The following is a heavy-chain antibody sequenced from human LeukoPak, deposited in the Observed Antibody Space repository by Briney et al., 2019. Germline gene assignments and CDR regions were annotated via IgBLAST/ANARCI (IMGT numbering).Heavy chain of an antibody. Sequence: SETLSLTCNVSGYSISSGYYWGWIRQPPGKGLEWIGSIYHSGSIYYSPSLKSRVTISVDTSKNLFSLKLTSVTAADTAVYYCVKYSGSYGSDYFDYWGQGTLVTVSS. V-gene: IGHV4-38-2*02. J-gene: IGHJ4*02. D-gene: IGHD1-26*01. CDR2: IYHSGSI. CDR3: VKYSGSYGSDYFDY. CDR1: GYSISSGYY.